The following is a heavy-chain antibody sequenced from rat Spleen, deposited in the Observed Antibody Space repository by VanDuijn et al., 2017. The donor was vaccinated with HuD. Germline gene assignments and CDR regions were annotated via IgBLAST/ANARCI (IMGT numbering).Heavy chain of an antibody. V-gene: IGHV5-46*01. CDR1: GFIFSSFP. CDR2: ISSSGDST. J-gene: IGHJ2*01. CDR3: TRASYFDY. Sequence: EVQLVESGGGLVQPGRSMKLSCAASGFIFSSFPMAWVRQAPTKGLEWVATISSSGDSTDYRDSVKGRFTMSRDNTRRTLHLQMNSLRSEDTATYYCTRASYFDYWGQGVMVTVSS.